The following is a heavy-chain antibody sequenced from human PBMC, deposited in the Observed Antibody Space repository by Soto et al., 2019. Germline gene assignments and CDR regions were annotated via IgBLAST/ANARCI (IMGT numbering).Heavy chain of an antibody. J-gene: IGHJ6*02. V-gene: IGHV1-69*12. CDR3: ARETVPDSDLDCYSYCMDV. CDR1: GGTFSSYA. Sequence: QVQLVQSGAEVKKPGSSVKVSCKASGGTFSSYAISWVRQAPGQGLEWMGGIIPIFGTANYAQKFQGRVTTPADESTSTAYMGLTSLKSEETAVDDCARETVPDSDLDCYSYCMDVWGQGTTVTVSS. CDR2: IIPIFGTA. D-gene: IGHD2-15*01.